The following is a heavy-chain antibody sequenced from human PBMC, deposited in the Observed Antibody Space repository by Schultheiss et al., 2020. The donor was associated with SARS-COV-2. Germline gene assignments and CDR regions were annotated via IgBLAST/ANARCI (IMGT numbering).Heavy chain of an antibody. V-gene: IGHV1-46*01. CDR3: ARGVVGYCSGGSCYSPNWFDP. CDR1: GYTFTSYY. J-gene: IGHJ5*02. CDR2: INPSGGST. Sequence: ASVKVSCKASGYTFTSYYMHWVRQAPGQGLEWMGIINPSGGSTSYAQKFQGRVTMTRDTSTSTVYMELSSLRSEDTAVYYCARGVVGYCSGGSCYSPNWFDPWGQGTLVTVSS. D-gene: IGHD2-15*01.